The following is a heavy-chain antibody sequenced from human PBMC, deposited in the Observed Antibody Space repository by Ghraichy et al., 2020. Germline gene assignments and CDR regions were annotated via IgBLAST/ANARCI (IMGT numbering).Heavy chain of an antibody. D-gene: IGHD3-22*01. CDR3: ARDKRYYYDRSAYSDAEWFDP. Sequence: GESLNISCAASGFTFSDYYMSWIRQAPGKGLEWVSHISTTGSTMYYADSVKGRFAISRDNAKKSLHLQMHSLRAEDTAVYYCARDKRYYYDRSAYSDAEWFDPWGQGTLVTFSS. CDR2: ISTTGSTM. CDR1: GFTFSDYY. J-gene: IGHJ5*02. V-gene: IGHV3-11*01.